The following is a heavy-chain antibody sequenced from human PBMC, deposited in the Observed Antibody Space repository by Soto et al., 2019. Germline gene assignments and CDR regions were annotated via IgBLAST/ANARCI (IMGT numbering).Heavy chain of an antibody. Sequence: ASVKVSCKASGYTFTSYAMHWVRQAPGQRLEWMGWINAGNGNTKYSQKFQGRVTITRDTSASTAYMELSSLRSEDTAVYYCARDLKCSGGSCYSGNWGQGTLVTVSS. J-gene: IGHJ4*02. CDR2: INAGNGNT. CDR3: ARDLKCSGGSCYSGN. CDR1: GYTFTSYA. V-gene: IGHV1-3*01. D-gene: IGHD2-15*01.